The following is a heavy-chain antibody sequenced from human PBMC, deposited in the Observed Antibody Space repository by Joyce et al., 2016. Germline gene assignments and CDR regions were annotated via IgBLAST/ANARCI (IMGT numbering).Heavy chain of an antibody. J-gene: IGHJ4*02. V-gene: IGHV4-39*01. D-gene: IGHD4-17*01. Sequence: QLQLQESGPGVVKPSETLSLTYTVSGDSISSGAYYWGWIRQSPGKGLDWIGSISHSGSVYYNPSLNSRVNISADTSKTQFYLQMRSVSAADTAVYYCATRTRNYGYVNYWGQGTLVTVSS. CDR3: ATRTRNYGYVNY. CDR1: GDSISSGAYY. CDR2: ISHSGSV.